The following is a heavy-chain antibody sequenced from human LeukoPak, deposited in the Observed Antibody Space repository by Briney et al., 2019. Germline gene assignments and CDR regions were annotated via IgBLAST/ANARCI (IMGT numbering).Heavy chain of an antibody. CDR1: GYTFTGYY. Sequence: GASVKVSCKASGYTFTGYYMHWVRQAPGQGLEWMGWINPNSGGTNYAQKFQGRVTMTRDTSISTAYMELSRLRSDDTAVYYCARELDIVVVPAAPQGTAAAGPPGYWGQGTLVTVSS. J-gene: IGHJ4*02. CDR2: INPNSGGT. V-gene: IGHV1-2*02. D-gene: IGHD2-2*03. CDR3: ARELDIVVVPAAPQGTAAAGPPGY.